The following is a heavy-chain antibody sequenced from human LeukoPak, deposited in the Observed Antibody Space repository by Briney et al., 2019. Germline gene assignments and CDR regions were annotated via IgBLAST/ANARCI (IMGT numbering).Heavy chain of an antibody. V-gene: IGHV4-4*02. CDR3: ARVNINNWHSCDY. J-gene: IGHJ4*02. D-gene: IGHD1-1*01. CDR2: IYHSGSP. Sequence: SGTLSLTCAVSGGSISSNNWWGWVRQPPGKSLEWIGEIYHSGSPNYNPSLKSRVTISVDKSRNHFSLNLSSVTAADTAVHYCARVNINNWHSCDYWGQGTLVTVSS. CDR1: GGSISSNNW.